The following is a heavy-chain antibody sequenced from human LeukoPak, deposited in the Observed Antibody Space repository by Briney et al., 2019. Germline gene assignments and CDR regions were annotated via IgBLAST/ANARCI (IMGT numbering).Heavy chain of an antibody. CDR2: ISGSGHTT. CDR1: GFTFTDCA. J-gene: IGHJ4*02. V-gene: IGHV3-23*01. Sequence: GGSLRLSCAASGFTFTDCAMSWVRQAPGQGLEWVSGISGSGHTTHYAGSVKGRFTISRHNSKNALYLQMNSLRDEDTAVYYCAKSSGYYGGNPRHFDYWGQGTLVTVSS. CDR3: AKSSGYYGGNPRHFDY. D-gene: IGHD4-23*01.